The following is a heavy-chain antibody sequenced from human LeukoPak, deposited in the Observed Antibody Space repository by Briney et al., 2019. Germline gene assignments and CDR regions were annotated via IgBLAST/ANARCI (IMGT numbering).Heavy chain of an antibody. CDR3: ARHDYGGVNWFDP. Sequence: SETLSLTCTVSGGSISSSSYYWGWIRQPPGKGLEWIGSIYYSGSTYYNPSHKSRVTISVDTSKKQFSLKLSSVTAADTAVYYCARHDYGGVNWFDPWGQGTLVTVSS. CDR2: IYYSGST. V-gene: IGHV4-39*01. J-gene: IGHJ5*02. CDR1: GGSISSSSYY. D-gene: IGHD4-23*01.